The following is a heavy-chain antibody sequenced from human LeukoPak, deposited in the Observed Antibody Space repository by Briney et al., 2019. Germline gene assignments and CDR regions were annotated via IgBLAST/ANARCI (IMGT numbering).Heavy chain of an antibody. V-gene: IGHV3-7*03. J-gene: IGHJ4*02. CDR2: INQGGSEK. CDR1: GFTFGIYR. CDR3: ARSFKVDY. Sequence: GGSLRLSCAASGFTFGIYRMTWVRQAPGKGLEWVATINQGGSEKYYVDSVKGRFTISRDYTRNLLFLQMNSLRVEDTAVYHCARSFKVDYWGQGTLVIVSS.